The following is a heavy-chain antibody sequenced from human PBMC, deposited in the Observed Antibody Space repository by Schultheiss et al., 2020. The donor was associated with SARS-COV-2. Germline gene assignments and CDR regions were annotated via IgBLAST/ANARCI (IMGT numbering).Heavy chain of an antibody. D-gene: IGHD4-11*01. Sequence: SETLSLTCTVSGGSISSSSYYWGWIRQPPGKGLEWIGYIYYSGSTNYNPSLKSRVTISVDTSKNQFSLKLSSVTAADTAVYYCARARPHTQSHDAFDIWGQGTMVTVAS. CDR3: ARARPHTQSHDAFDI. CDR2: IYYSGST. CDR1: GGSISSSSYY. V-gene: IGHV4-61*05. J-gene: IGHJ3*02.